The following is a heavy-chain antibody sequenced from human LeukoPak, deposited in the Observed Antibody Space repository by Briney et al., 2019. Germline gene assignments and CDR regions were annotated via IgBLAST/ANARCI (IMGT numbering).Heavy chain of an antibody. CDR3: ARQGYTASYYFLDY. Sequence: SETLPLTCTVSGDSIRSYYWGWVRQPAGKGLEWIGRIHSTGTTFYNPSLKTRLTISIDTSKNQFSLRLTSVIAADTAVYYCARQGYTASYYFLDYWSQGTLVTVSS. V-gene: IGHV4-4*07. CDR1: GDSIRSYY. CDR2: IHSTGTT. D-gene: IGHD1-26*01. J-gene: IGHJ4*02.